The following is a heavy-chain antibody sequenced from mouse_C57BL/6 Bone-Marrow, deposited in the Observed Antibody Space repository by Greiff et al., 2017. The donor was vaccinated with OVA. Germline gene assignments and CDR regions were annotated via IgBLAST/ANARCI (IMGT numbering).Heavy chain of an antibody. V-gene: IGHV1-18*01. CDR2: INPNNGGT. CDR1: GYTFTDYN. D-gene: IGHD2-3*01. CDR3: ARSFYDGYSAWFAY. J-gene: IGHJ3*01. Sequence: VQLQQSGPELVKPGASVKIPCKASGYTFTDYNMDWVKQSHGKSLEWIGDINPNNGGTIYNQKFKDKATLTADKSSSTAYMQLSSLTSEDSAVYYCARSFYDGYSAWFAYWGQGTLVTVSA.